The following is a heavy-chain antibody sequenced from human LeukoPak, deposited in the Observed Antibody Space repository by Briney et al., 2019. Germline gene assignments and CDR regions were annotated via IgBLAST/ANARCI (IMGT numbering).Heavy chain of an antibody. Sequence: ASVKVSCKASGGTLSSYAISWVRQAPGQGLEWMGGIIPIFGTSTYAHKFQGRVTITADKSTSTAYMELSSLRSEDMAVYYCARRRPIVGNSSGLAFDYWGQGTLVTVSS. J-gene: IGHJ4*02. CDR3: ARRRPIVGNSSGLAFDY. CDR2: IIPIFGTS. CDR1: GGTLSSYA. V-gene: IGHV1-69*06. D-gene: IGHD6-6*01.